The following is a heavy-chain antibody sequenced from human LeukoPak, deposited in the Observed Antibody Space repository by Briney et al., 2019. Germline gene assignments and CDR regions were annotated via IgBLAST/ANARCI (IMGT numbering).Heavy chain of an antibody. CDR2: IIPIFGTA. V-gene: IGHV1-69*01. D-gene: IGHD3-22*01. J-gene: IGHJ4*02. CDR3: ARDRSYYDSSGYYY. Sequence: SVKVSCKASGGTFISYAISWVRQAPGQGLEWMGGIIPIFGTANYAQKFQGRVTITADESTSTAYMELSSLRSEDTAVYYCARDRSYYDSSGYYYWGQGTLVTVSS. CDR1: GGTFISYA.